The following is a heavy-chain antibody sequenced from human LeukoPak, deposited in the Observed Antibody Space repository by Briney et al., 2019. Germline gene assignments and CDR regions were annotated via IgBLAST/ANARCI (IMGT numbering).Heavy chain of an antibody. Sequence: SETLSLTCTVSGYSITRGYYWSWIRQPPGKGLEWIGYIYYSGSTNYNPSLKSRVTTSVDTSMNQFSLKLSSLTAADTAVYYCARGSTAALPDYWGQGTLVTVSS. D-gene: IGHD6-6*01. J-gene: IGHJ4*02. V-gene: IGHV4-59*01. CDR3: ARGSTAALPDY. CDR1: GYSITRGYY. CDR2: IYYSGST.